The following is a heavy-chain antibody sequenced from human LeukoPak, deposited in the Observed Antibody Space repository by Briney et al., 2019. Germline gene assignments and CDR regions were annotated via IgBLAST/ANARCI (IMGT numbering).Heavy chain of an antibody. J-gene: IGHJ5*02. CDR2: VSSDGGDE. CDR3: ARDDDFWSGSPLPRWFDP. V-gene: IGHV3-30-3*01. Sequence: GGSLRLSCAASGFTFSSYTMQWVRQAPGKGLEWVAVVSSDGGDEYYADSVKGRFTISRDNAKNSLYLQMNSLRAEDTAVYYCARDDDFWSGSPLPRWFDPWGQGTLVTVSS. D-gene: IGHD3-3*01. CDR1: GFTFSSYT.